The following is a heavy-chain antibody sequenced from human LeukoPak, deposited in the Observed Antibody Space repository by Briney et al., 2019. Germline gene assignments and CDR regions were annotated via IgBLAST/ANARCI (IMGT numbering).Heavy chain of an antibody. J-gene: IGHJ6*03. CDR1: GGTFSSYA. V-gene: IGHV1-69*06. CDR2: IIPIFGTA. CDR3: ASDMRTGTTSPYYMDV. D-gene: IGHD1-7*01. Sequence: GASVKVSCKASGGTFSSYAISWVRQAPGQGLEWMGRIIPIFGTANYAQKFQGRVTITADKSTSTAYMELSSLRSEDTAVYYCASDMRTGTTSPYYMDVWGKGTTVTVSS.